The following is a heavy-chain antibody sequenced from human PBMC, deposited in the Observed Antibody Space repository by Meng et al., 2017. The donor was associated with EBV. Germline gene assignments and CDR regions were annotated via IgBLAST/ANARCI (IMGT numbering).Heavy chain of an antibody. CDR1: GGTFSSYA. CDR2: IIPIFGTA. J-gene: IGHJ4*02. CDR3: AREGDGYNYPDY. V-gene: IGHV1-69*01. D-gene: IGHD5-24*01. Sequence: VMLVQAGAEVKKPGSSVKVYCKASGGTFSSYAISWVRQAPGQGLEWMGGIIPIFGTANYAQKFQGRVTITADESTSTAYMELSSLRSEDTAVYYCAREGDGYNYPDYWGQGTLVTVSS.